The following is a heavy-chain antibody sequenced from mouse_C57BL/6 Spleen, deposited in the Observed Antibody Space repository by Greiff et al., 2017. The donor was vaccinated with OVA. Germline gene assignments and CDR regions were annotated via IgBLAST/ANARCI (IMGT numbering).Heavy chain of an antibody. D-gene: IGHD3-2*02. J-gene: IGHJ4*01. V-gene: IGHV1-7*01. CDR2: INPSSGYT. CDR1: GYTFTSYW. CDR3: ANLLDSSGYVNMDY. Sequence: QVQLKESGAELAKPGASVKLSCKASGYTFTSYWMHWVKQRPGQGLEWIGYINPSSGYTKYNQKFKDKATLTADKSSSTAYMQLSSLTYEDSAVYYCANLLDSSGYVNMDYWGQGTSVTVSS.